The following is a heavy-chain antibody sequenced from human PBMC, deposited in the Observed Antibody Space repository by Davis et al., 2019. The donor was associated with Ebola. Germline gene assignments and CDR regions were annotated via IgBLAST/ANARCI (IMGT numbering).Heavy chain of an antibody. J-gene: IGHJ4*02. CDR3: VRDKSLTFDY. CDR1: GYTFMTNG. Sequence: AASVKVSCKASGYTFMTNGISWVRQAPGQGLEWMGWISGYNGNTNYAQKFQGRVTMTRDTSTTTAYMELRSLRSNDTAVYYCVRDKSLTFDYWGQGTLVTVSS. CDR2: ISGYNGNT. V-gene: IGHV1-18*04.